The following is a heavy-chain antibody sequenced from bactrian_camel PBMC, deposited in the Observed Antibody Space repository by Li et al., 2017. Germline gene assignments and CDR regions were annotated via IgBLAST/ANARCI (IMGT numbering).Heavy chain of an antibody. CDR3: AARDATAGRNYNWYDTFAIQS. CDR2: IRPGATTT. Sequence: DVQLVESGGGLVQPGGSLKLSCAGTGIHLSSAFCVGWFRQVPGREREGVASIRPGATTTAYASSVRGRFSISQDNAKNTVYLQMNNLQPEDIAMYYCAARDATAGRNYNWYDTFAIQSWGQGTQVTVS. CDR1: GIHLSSAFC. D-gene: IGHD5*01. V-gene: IGHV3S40*01. J-gene: IGHJ4*01.